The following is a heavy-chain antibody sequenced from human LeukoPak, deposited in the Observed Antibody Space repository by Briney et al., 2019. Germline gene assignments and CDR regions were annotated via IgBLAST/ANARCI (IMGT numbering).Heavy chain of an antibody. J-gene: IGHJ6*04. CDR2: IIPIFGTA. Sequence: SVKVSCKASGGTFSSYAISWVRQAPGQGLEWMGGIIPIFGTANYAQKFQGRVTITADKSTSTAYMELSSLRSEDTAVYYCARATYYDISTGYLYYYYGMDVWGKGTTVTVSS. V-gene: IGHV1-69*06. CDR3: ARATYYDISTGYLYYYYGMDV. CDR1: GGTFSSYA. D-gene: IGHD3-9*01.